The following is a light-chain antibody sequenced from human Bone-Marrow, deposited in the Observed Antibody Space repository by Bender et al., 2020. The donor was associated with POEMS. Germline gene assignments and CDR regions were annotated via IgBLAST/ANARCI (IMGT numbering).Light chain of an antibody. V-gene: IGLV2-14*03. J-gene: IGLJ3*02. CDR1: SAYIGVYNY. Sequence: QSALTQPASVSGSPGQSITISCTGTSAYIGVYNYVSWYQHHPGKAPKLIIFDVSNRPSGVSNRFSGSKSGNTASLTISGLQAEDEADYYCSSYTSSTTLWVFGGGTKLTVL. CDR2: DVS. CDR3: SSYTSSTTLWV.